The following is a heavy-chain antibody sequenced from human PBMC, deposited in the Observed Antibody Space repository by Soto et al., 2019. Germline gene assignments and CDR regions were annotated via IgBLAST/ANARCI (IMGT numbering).Heavy chain of an antibody. D-gene: IGHD6-19*01. J-gene: IGHJ4*02. CDR2: IWYDGSNK. Sequence: GGSLRLSCAASGFTFSSYGMHWVRQAPGKGLEWVAVIWYDGSNKYYADSVKGRFTISRDNSKNTMYLQMNSLRAEDTAVYYCASIISGPSNYWGQGTLVTVSS. CDR1: GFTFSSYG. CDR3: ASIISGPSNY. V-gene: IGHV3-33*01.